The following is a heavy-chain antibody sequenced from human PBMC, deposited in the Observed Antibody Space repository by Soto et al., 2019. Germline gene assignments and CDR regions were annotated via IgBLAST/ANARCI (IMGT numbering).Heavy chain of an antibody. D-gene: IGHD7-27*01. CDR1: GLTFSDAW. CDR2: IRSQTDGGTT. V-gene: IGHV3-15*07. J-gene: IGHJ4*02. CDR3: ATAPGYWGSAPLDF. Sequence: DVQLVESGGGLVKPGGSLRLSCVASGLTFSDAWMNWLRQVPGKGLEWVARIRSQTDGGTTDYTAPVNGRFTISRDDSKNTLYLQMNSLKPDDTAIYYCATAPGYWGSAPLDFWGQGTLVTVSS.